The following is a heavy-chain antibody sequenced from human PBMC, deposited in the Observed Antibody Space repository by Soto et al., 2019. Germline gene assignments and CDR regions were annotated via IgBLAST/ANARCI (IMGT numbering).Heavy chain of an antibody. CDR2: ISSSSSYI. Sequence: AGGSLRLSCAASGFTFSSYSMNWVRQAPGKGLEWVSSISSSSSYIYYADSVKGRFTISRDNAKNSLYLQMNSLRAEDTAVYYCARKRGDFWSGYYTLYYYGMDVWGQGTTVTVSS. CDR3: ARKRGDFWSGYYTLYYYGMDV. V-gene: IGHV3-21*01. CDR1: GFTFSSYS. J-gene: IGHJ6*02. D-gene: IGHD3-3*01.